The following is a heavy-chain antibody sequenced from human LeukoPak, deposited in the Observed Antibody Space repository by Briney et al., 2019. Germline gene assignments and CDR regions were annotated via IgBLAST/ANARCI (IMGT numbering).Heavy chain of an antibody. Sequence: SVKVSCKASGGTFSSYAISWVRQAPGQGLEWMGRIIPILGIANYAQKFQGRVTITADKSTSTAYMELSSLRSEDTAACYCARDSDYGSGTIWGQGTLVTVSS. V-gene: IGHV1-69*04. CDR3: ARDSDYGSGTI. CDR1: GGTFSSYA. D-gene: IGHD3-10*01. CDR2: IIPILGIA. J-gene: IGHJ4*02.